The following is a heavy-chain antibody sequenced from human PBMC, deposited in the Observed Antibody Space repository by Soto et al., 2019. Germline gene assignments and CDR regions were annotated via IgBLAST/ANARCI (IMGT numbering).Heavy chain of an antibody. CDR3: VRDGVGATTYFGYFDY. CDR2: ISGGTSST. D-gene: IGHD1-26*01. J-gene: IGHJ4*02. V-gene: IGHV3-23*01. Sequence: GGSLRLSCASSGCTFSSYAMSWVRQAPGKGLEWVAAISGGTSSTYYADSVRGRFTISRDNSKKTLYLEMSSLRAEDTAVYYCVRDGVGATTYFGYFDYWGQGTLVTVSS. CDR1: GCTFSSYA.